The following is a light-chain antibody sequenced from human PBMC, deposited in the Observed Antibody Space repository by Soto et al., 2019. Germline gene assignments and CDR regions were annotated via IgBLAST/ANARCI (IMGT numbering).Light chain of an antibody. CDR3: QQYYKVPVT. Sequence: DIQMTQSPSSLSASIGDRVTITCQASQDVNNSLNWYQQKPRKAPNLLIYDVSNLGTGVPSRFGGSGSGTDFTFTISRLQPEDIGAYYCQQYYKVPVTSGQGTRLEI. V-gene: IGKV1-33*01. J-gene: IGKJ5*01. CDR1: QDVNNS. CDR2: DVS.